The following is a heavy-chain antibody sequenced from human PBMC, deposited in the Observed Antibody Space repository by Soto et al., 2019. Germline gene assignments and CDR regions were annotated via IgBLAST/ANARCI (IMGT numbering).Heavy chain of an antibody. J-gene: IGHJ4*02. CDR2: IYYSGST. CDR3: ASVGDLYSYGYFDY. Sequence: SETLSLTCTVSGGSISSGGYYWSWIRQHPGKGLEWIGYIYYSGSTYYNPSLKSRVTISVDTSKNQFSLKLSSVTAADTAVYYCASVGDLYSYGYFDYWGQGTLVTVSS. V-gene: IGHV4-31*03. CDR1: GGSISSGGYY. D-gene: IGHD5-18*01.